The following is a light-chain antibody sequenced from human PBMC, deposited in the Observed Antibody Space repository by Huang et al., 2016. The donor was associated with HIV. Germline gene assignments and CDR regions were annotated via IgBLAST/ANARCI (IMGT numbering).Light chain of an antibody. V-gene: IGKV1-39*01. Sequence: DIQMTQSPSSLSASVGDRVTITCRASQSISSDLNWYQQKPGKATKFLIYAASSLQSGDPSRFSGSGSGTDFTLTISSLQPEDFATYYCQQYYSTSALTFGGGTKVEIK. CDR3: QQYYSTSALT. J-gene: IGKJ4*01. CDR1: QSISSD. CDR2: AAS.